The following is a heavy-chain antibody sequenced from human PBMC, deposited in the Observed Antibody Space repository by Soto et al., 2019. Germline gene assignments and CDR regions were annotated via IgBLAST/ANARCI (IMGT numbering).Heavy chain of an antibody. CDR3: ARRCVPSGAFCYPALDH. J-gene: IGHJ4*02. V-gene: IGHV1-18*01. D-gene: IGHD2-15*01. CDR2: ISAHNGNT. Sequence: QVHLVQSGAEVKKPGASVKVSCKGSGYGFTTYGITWVRQAPGQGLEWMAWISAHNGNTNYAQKLQGRVPVTRDTSTSTACMEPRSLRSDDTAVYYCARRCVPSGAFCYPALDHWGQGTLVTVSS. CDR1: GYGFTTYG.